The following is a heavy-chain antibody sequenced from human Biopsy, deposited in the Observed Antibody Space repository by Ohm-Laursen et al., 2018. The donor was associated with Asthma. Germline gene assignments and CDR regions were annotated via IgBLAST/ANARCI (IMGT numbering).Heavy chain of an antibody. CDR2: INAGDGNT. Sequence: ASVKVSCKASGYTFIHFAIHWVRQAPGQRLEWMGWINAGDGNTKYSQKFQGRVTITRDTSTSTAYMDLRSLRSEDTAMYYCAGTYYDFLTGQVNDAFGIWGQGTLVTVSS. V-gene: IGHV1-3*01. CDR1: GYTFIHFA. D-gene: IGHD3-9*01. CDR3: AGTYYDFLTGQVNDAFGI. J-gene: IGHJ3*02.